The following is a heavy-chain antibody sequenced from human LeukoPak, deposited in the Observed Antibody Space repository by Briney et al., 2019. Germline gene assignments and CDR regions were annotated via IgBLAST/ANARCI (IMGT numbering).Heavy chain of an antibody. Sequence: GGSLRLSCAASGFTFSSYSMNRVRQAPGKGLEWVSSISSSSSYIYYADSVKGRFTISRDNAKNSLYLQVNSLRAEDTAVYYCAREYSSGWSNYWGQGTLVTVSS. V-gene: IGHV3-21*01. D-gene: IGHD6-19*01. CDR2: ISSSSSYI. CDR1: GFTFSSYS. J-gene: IGHJ4*02. CDR3: AREYSSGWSNY.